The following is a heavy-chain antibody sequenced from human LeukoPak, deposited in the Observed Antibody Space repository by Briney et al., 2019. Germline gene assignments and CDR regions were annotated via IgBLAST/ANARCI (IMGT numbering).Heavy chain of an antibody. CDR1: GGFISSSYY. CDR2: ISTSGST. D-gene: IGHD3-22*01. V-gene: IGHV4-4*07. CDR3: ARVRYSDSSVLTRKRSYYFDY. Sequence: PSETLSLTCTVSGGFISSSYYWSWIRQPAGKGLESIGHISTSGSTNYSPSLKSRVTMSVDTSKNQFSLKLSSVTATDTAVYYCARVRYSDSSVLTRKRSYYFDYWGQGTLVTVSS. J-gene: IGHJ4*02.